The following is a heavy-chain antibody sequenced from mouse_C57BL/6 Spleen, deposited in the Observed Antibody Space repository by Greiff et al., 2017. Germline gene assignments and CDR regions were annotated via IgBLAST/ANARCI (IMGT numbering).Heavy chain of an antibody. CDR1: GYTFTSYW. CDR3: ARSSTGTAWFAY. V-gene: IGHV1-53*01. CDR2: INPRNGGT. D-gene: IGHD4-1*02. Sequence: VQLQQPGTELVKPGASVKLSCKASGYTFTSYWMHWVKQRPGQGLEWIANINPRNGGTNYNEKFKSQATLPADKPSSTAYMPLSSRTSDDSAVYYCARSSTGTAWFAYWGQGTLVTVSA. J-gene: IGHJ3*01.